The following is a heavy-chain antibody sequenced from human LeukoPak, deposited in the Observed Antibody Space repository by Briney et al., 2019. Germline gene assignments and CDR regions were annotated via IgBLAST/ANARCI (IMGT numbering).Heavy chain of an antibody. CDR2: INAGNGNT. D-gene: IGHD3-22*01. CDR1: GGTFSSYA. CDR3: ARGAPTYYYDSSGYYYAY. J-gene: IGHJ4*02. Sequence: ASVKVSCKASGGTFSSYAMHWVRQAPGQRLEWMGWINAGNGNTKYSQKFQGRVTITRDTSASTAYMELSSLRSEDTAVYYCARGAPTYYYDSSGYYYAYWGQGTLVTVSS. V-gene: IGHV1-3*01.